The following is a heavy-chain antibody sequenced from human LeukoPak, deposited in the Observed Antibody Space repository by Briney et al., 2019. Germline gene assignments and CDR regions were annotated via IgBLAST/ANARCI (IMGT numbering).Heavy chain of an antibody. V-gene: IGHV3-74*01. Sequence: GGSLRLSCAASGFTFSNYWMLWVRQAPGKGLESVSRINTDGTVTTYADSVKGRFTVSRDNADNTMFLQINSVRDEDTAVYYCATKQWLAPPPDSWGQGTPVTVSS. D-gene: IGHD6-19*01. CDR1: GFTFSNYW. CDR3: ATKQWLAPPPDS. CDR2: INTDGTVT. J-gene: IGHJ4*02.